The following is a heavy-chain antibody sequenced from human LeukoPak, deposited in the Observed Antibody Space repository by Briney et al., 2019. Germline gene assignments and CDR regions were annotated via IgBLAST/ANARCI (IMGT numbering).Heavy chain of an antibody. Sequence: PGGSLRLSCAASGFTFGSFAMHWVRQAPGKGLEWVAIISYEGSNKYYAHSVRGRFTNSRDNSKNTLYLQMNSLRADDTALYYCARDPIVYSYVYYFDFWGQGSLVTVSS. CDR2: ISYEGSNK. V-gene: IGHV3-30*04. CDR3: ARDPIVYSYVYYFDF. D-gene: IGHD5-18*01. CDR1: GFTFGSFA. J-gene: IGHJ4*02.